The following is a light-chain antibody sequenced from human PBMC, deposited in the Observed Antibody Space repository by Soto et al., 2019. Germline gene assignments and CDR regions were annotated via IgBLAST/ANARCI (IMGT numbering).Light chain of an antibody. Sequence: EIVLTQSPATLSLSPGERATLSCRASQSVSSYLAWYQQKPGQAPRLLIYDASNRATGIPARFSGSGSGTDVTLTISSLEPEDFAVYYCHRRSNWPPWTFGQGTKVEIK. J-gene: IGKJ1*01. CDR1: QSVSSY. CDR2: DAS. V-gene: IGKV3-11*01. CDR3: HRRSNWPPWT.